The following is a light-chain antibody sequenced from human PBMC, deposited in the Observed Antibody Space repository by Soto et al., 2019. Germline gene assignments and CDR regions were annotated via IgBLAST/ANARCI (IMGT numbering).Light chain of an antibody. CDR2: DAS. Sequence: GDRVTITCRASESVSGWLAWYQQKPGKAPDLLIYDASSLKRGVPSRFSGSGSGTEFTLTIASLQPDDFATYYCQHYEDYSGTSGQGTKVDIK. V-gene: IGKV1-5*01. J-gene: IGKJ1*01. CDR1: ESVSGW. CDR3: QHYEDYSGT.